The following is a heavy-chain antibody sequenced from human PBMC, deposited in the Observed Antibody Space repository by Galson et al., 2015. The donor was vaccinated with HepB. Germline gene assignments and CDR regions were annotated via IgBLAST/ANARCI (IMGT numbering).Heavy chain of an antibody. CDR1: GYTFTSYY. J-gene: IGHJ4*02. CDR3: ATATSPRGPFDY. D-gene: IGHD3-10*01. Sequence: SVKVSCKASGYTFTSYYMHWVRQAPGQGLEWMGIINPSGGSTSYAQKFQGRVTMTRDTSTSTAYMELSSLRSEDTAVYYCATATSPRGPFDYWGQGTLVTVSS. V-gene: IGHV1-46*01. CDR2: INPSGGST.